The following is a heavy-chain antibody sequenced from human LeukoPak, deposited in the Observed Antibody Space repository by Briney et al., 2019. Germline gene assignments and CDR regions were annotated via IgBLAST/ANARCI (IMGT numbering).Heavy chain of an antibody. CDR2: IYSVCIT. Sequence: GGSLRLSRAASGFTVSSNYMRWVRQAPGKGLEWVSVIYSVCITFYPHSVKGTFTISRHNSKNTLYLQMNRLTAEDTAVYYCARISSCHSSSCPERAFDIWGQGTMVTVSS. D-gene: IGHD6-13*01. CDR3: ARISSCHSSSCPERAFDI. J-gene: IGHJ3*02. V-gene: IGHV3-66*01. CDR1: GFTVSSNY.